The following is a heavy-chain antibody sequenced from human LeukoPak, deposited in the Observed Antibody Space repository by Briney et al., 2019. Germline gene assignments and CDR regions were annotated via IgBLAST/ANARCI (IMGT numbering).Heavy chain of an antibody. CDR3: ARVRFWSGYYTGADY. D-gene: IGHD3-3*01. CDR2: IYYSGST. Sequence: SETLSLTCTVSGGSISSGSYYWSWIRQPPGKGLEWIGYIYYSGSTYYNPSLKSRVTISVDTSKNQFSLKLSSVTAADTAVYYCARVRFWSGYYTGADYWGQGTLVTVSS. V-gene: IGHV4-30-4*08. CDR1: GGSISSGSYY. J-gene: IGHJ4*02.